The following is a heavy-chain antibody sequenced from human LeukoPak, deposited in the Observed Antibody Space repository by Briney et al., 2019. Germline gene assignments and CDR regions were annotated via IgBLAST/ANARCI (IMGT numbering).Heavy chain of an antibody. CDR2: IDGSGANT. D-gene: IGHD6-19*01. CDR1: GFTFSSYA. J-gene: IGHJ4*02. CDR3: VKRTVAGQFDY. Sequence: PGGSLRLSCAASGFTFSSYAMSWVRQAPGKGLDWVSAIDGSGANTFYADSVKGRFTISRDNSKNTLYLQMNSLRAEDTALYCCVKRTVAGQFDYWGQGTLVTVSS. V-gene: IGHV3-23*01.